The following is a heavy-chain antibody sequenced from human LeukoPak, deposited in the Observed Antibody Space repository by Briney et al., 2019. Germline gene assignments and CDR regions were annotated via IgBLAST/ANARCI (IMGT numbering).Heavy chain of an antibody. CDR3: SRGRFTRPYYYYGMDV. CDR1: GGSISSYF. J-gene: IGHJ6*02. Sequence: SETLSLTCTVSGGSISSYFWSWIRQPAGKGLEWIGRIYTSGATNYNPSLKSRVTMSVDRSKNQFSLKLSSVTAADTAVYYCSRGRFTRPYYYYGMDVWGQGTTVTVSS. V-gene: IGHV4-4*07. D-gene: IGHD3-16*01. CDR2: IYTSGAT.